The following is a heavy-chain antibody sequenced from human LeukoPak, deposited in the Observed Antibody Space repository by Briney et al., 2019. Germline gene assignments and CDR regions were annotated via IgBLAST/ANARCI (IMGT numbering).Heavy chain of an antibody. V-gene: IGHV4-4*07. CDR1: GGSISSYY. CDR3: AGPPPSPADDAFDI. J-gene: IGHJ3*02. Sequence: SETLSLTCTVSGGSISSYYWSWIRQPAGKGLEWIGRIYTSGSTNYNPSLKSRVTMSVDTSKNQFSLKLSSVTAADTAVYYWAGPPPSPADDAFDIWGQGTMVTVSS. CDR2: IYTSGST.